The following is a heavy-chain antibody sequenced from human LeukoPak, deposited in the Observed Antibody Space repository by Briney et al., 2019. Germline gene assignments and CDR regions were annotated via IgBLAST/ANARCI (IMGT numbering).Heavy chain of an antibody. CDR3: ARSQYYYDSRGAFAI. CDR2: IYYSGST. V-gene: IGHV4-59*08. Sequence: SETLSLTCTVSGGSISSYYWSWIRQPPGKGLEWIGYIYYSGSTNYNPSLKSRVTISVDTSKNQFSLKLSSVTAADTAVYYCARSQYYYDSRGAFAIWGQGTMVTVSS. CDR1: GGSISSYY. D-gene: IGHD3-22*01. J-gene: IGHJ3*02.